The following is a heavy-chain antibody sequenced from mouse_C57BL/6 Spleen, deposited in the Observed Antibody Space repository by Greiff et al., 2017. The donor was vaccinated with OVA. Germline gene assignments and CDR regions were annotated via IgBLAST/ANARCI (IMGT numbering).Heavy chain of an antibody. CDR1: GYAFSSSW. D-gene: IGHD3-1*01. V-gene: IGHV1-82*01. CDR2: IYPGDGDT. CDR3: ARTEGLPLFDY. Sequence: QVQLQQSGPELVKPGASVKISCKASGYAFSSSWMNWVKQRPGKGLEWIGRIYPGDGDTNYNGKFKGKATLTADKSSSTAYMQLSSLTSEDSAVYFCARTEGLPLFDYWGQGTTLTVSS. J-gene: IGHJ2*01.